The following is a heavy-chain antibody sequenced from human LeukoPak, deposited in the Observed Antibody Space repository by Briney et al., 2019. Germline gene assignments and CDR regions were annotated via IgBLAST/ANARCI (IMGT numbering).Heavy chain of an antibody. J-gene: IGHJ4*02. CDR1: GFTFSSYW. CDR2: MNQDGSEK. CDR3: AKYYDTWASDY. Sequence: GGSLRLSCAASGFTFSSYWMSWVRQAPGEGLEWVANMNQDGSEKYYVDSVKGRFTISRDNAKNSVYLQMNSLRVEDTAVYYCAKYYDTWASDYWGQGTLVTVSS. V-gene: IGHV3-7*01. D-gene: IGHD3-22*01.